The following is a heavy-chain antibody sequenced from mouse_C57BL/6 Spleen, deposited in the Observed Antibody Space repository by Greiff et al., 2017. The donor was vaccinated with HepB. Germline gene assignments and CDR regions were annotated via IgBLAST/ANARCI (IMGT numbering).Heavy chain of an antibody. D-gene: IGHD2-1*01. CDR1: GYTFTSYW. CDR2: IDPSDSYT. CDR3: ARSPYGNYSYYAMDY. Sequence: QVQLQQPGAELVMPGASVKLSCKASGYTFTSYWMHWVKQRPGQGLEWIGEIDPSDSYTNYNQKFKGKSTLTVDKSSSTAYMQLSSLTSEDSAVYYCARSPYGNYSYYAMDYWGQGTSVTVSS. J-gene: IGHJ4*01. V-gene: IGHV1-69*01.